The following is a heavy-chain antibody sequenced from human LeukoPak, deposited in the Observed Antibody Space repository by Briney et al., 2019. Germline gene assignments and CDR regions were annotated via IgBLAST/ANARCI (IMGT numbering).Heavy chain of an antibody. V-gene: IGHV1-2*02. CDR2: INPNSGGT. CDR1: GYTFTGYY. Sequence: ASVKVSCKASGYTFTGYYMHWVRQAPGQGLEWMGWINPNSGGTNYAQKFQGRVTMTRDTSIGTAYMELSRLRSDDTAVYYCARDHRIAARRRGFSDYWGQGTLVTVSS. CDR3: ARDHRIAARRRGFSDY. J-gene: IGHJ4*02. D-gene: IGHD6-6*01.